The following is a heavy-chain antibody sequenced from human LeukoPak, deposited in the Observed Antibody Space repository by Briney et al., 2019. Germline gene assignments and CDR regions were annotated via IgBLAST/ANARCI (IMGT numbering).Heavy chain of an antibody. J-gene: IGHJ3*02. CDR1: GFTFSDYA. D-gene: IGHD4-17*01. V-gene: IGHV3-23*01. CDR2: IRGGGHGP. CDR3: ARDPNGDYVGAFDM. Sequence: PGGSLRLSCTASGFTFSDYAMMWVRQSPGKGPEWVAAIRGGGHGPFYADSVGGRFTISRDNSKYTLFLQMDSLRAEDTAVCYCARDPNGDYVGAFDMWGPGTMVTVSS.